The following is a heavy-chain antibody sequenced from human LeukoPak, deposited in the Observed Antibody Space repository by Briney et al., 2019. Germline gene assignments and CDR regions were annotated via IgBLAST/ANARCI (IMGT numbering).Heavy chain of an antibody. V-gene: IGHV4-39*06. D-gene: IGHD1-26*01. Sequence: SETLSLTCTVSGGSISSSSYYWGWIRQPPGKGLEWIGSIYYSGSTYYNPSLKSRVTISVDTSKNQFPLKLSSVTAADTAVYYCARGPGRNVVGATKKGDLDYWGQGTLVTVSS. CDR2: IYYSGST. CDR1: GGSISSSSYY. J-gene: IGHJ4*02. CDR3: ARGPGRNVVGATKKGDLDY.